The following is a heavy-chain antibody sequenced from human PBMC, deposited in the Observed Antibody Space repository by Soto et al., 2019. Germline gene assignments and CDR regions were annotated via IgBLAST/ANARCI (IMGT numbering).Heavy chain of an antibody. Sequence: SETLSLTCTVSGGSISSYYWSWIRQPPGKGLEWIGYIYYSGSTNYNPSLKSRVTISVDTSKNQFSLKLSSVTAADTAVYYCARNRDYYDSSGYSLWFDPWGQGTLVTVSS. CDR3: ARNRDYYDSSGYSLWFDP. J-gene: IGHJ5*02. D-gene: IGHD3-22*01. V-gene: IGHV4-59*01. CDR2: IYYSGST. CDR1: GGSISSYY.